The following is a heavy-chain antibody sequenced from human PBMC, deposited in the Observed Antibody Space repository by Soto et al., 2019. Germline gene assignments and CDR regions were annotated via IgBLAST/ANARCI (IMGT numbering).Heavy chain of an antibody. J-gene: IGHJ5*02. CDR2: IYTSGST. Sequence: XASLSLTCTVCGGSISSYYWSGIRQPAGKGLEWIGRIYTSGSTNYNPSLKSRVTMSVDTSKNQFSLKLSSVTAADTAVYYCARLGGITGYTYGYFDWFDPWGQRTLVTVSS. CDR3: ARLGGITGYTYGYFDWFDP. CDR1: GGSISSYY. V-gene: IGHV4-4*07. D-gene: IGHD5-18*01.